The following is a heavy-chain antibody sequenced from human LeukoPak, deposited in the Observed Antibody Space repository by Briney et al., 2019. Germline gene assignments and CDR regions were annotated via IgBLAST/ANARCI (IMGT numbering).Heavy chain of an antibody. Sequence: PGGSLRLSCAASGFTFSSYEMNWVRQAPGKGLEWVSYLSSSGSTIYYADSVKGRFTISRDNAKNSLYLQMNSLRAEDTAVYYCARGNSSGWSVELDYWGQGTLVTVSS. CDR2: LSSSGSTI. D-gene: IGHD6-19*01. CDR1: GFTFSSYE. CDR3: ARGNSSGWSVELDY. J-gene: IGHJ4*02. V-gene: IGHV3-48*03.